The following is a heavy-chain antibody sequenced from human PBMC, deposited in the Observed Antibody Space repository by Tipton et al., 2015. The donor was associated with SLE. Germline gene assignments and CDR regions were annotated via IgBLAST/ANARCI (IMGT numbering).Heavy chain of an antibody. CDR3: ARGLGDGFWSGYSRRFDP. CDR1: GFTFNYYP. CDR2: ISSSSSYI. J-gene: IGHJ5*02. V-gene: IGHV3-21*03. Sequence: SLRLSCEASGFTFNYYPMHWVRQAPGKGLEWVSSISSSSSYIYYADSVKGRFTISRDNAKNSLYLQMNSLRAEDTAVYYCARGLGDGFWSGYSRRFDPWGQGTLVTVSS. D-gene: IGHD3-3*01.